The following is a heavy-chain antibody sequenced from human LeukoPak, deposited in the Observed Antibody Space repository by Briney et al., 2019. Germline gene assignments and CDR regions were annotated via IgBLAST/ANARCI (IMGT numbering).Heavy chain of an antibody. V-gene: IGHV4-39*01. J-gene: IGHJ4*02. D-gene: IGHD3-22*01. CDR2: IYYSGST. CDR3: ASGPLGVVVVIAPSIY. Sequence: SETLSLTCTVSGGSISSYYWGWIRQPPGKGLEWIGSIYYSGSTYYNPSLKSRVTISVDTSKNQFSLKLSSVTAADTAVYYCASGPLGVVVVIAPSIYWGQGTLVTVSS. CDR1: GGSISSYY.